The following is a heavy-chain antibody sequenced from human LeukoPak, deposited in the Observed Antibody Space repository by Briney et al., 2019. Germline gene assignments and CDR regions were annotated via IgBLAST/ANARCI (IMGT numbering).Heavy chain of an antibody. CDR2: IYYSGST. CDR1: GGSISSYN. CDR3: ARDHGFDAFDI. Sequence: SETLSLTCTVSGGSISSYNWSWIRQPPGKGLEWIGYIYYSGSTNYNPSLKSRVTISVDTSKNQFSLKLSSVTAADTAVYYCARDHGFDAFDIWGQGTMVTVSS. V-gene: IGHV4-59*01. D-gene: IGHD3-10*01. J-gene: IGHJ3*02.